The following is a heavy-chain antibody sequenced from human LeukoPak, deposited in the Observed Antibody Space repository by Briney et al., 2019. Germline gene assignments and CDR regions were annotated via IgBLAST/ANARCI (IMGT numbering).Heavy chain of an antibody. CDR3: ATYYAHVPFDY. CDR2: ISGSGGST. CDR1: GFTFSSYA. V-gene: IGHV3-23*01. Sequence: GGSLRLSCAASGFTFSSYAMSWVRQTPGKGLEWVSAISGSGGSTYYADSVKGRFTISRDNSKNTLYLQMNSLRAEDTAVYYCATYYAHVPFDYWGQGTLVTVSS. J-gene: IGHJ4*02. D-gene: IGHD2/OR15-2a*01.